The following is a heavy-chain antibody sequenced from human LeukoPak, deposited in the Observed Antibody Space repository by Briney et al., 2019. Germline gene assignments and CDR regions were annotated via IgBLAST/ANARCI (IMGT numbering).Heavy chain of an antibody. D-gene: IGHD2-2*01. Sequence: GASVKVSCKASGYTFTGYYMHWVRQAPGQGLEWMGWINPNSGGTNYAQKFQGRVTMTRDTSISTAYMELSRLRSDDTAVYYCARVDSSSTSCPFYYYGMDVWGQGTTVTVSS. CDR2: INPNSGGT. V-gene: IGHV1-2*02. J-gene: IGHJ6*02. CDR3: ARVDSSSTSCPFYYYGMDV. CDR1: GYTFTGYY.